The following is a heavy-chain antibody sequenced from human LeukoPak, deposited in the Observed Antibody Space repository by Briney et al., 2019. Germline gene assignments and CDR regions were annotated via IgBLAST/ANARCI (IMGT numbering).Heavy chain of an antibody. J-gene: IGHJ4*02. V-gene: IGHV1-69*04. D-gene: IGHD6-19*01. CDR1: GGTFSSYA. CDR2: IIPILGIA. CDR3: AREYSSGWTLGY. Sequence: SVKVSCKASGGTFSSYAISWVRQAPGQGLEWMGRIIPILGIANYAQKFQGRVTITADKSTSTAYMELSSLRSEDTAVYYCAREYSSGWTLGYWGQGTLVTVSS.